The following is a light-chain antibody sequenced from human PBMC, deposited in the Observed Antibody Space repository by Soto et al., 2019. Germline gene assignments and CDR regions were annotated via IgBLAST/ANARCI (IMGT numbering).Light chain of an antibody. V-gene: IGLV2-14*01. CDR3: SSYTSSSTVV. Sequence: QSALTQPASVSGSPGQSITISCTGTSSDVGGYNYVCWYQQHPGKAPKLIIHDVSNRPSGVSHRFSCSKSGNTASPSISGLQAEDEADYCCSSYTSSSTVVFGGGTKLTVL. CDR2: DVS. CDR1: SSDVGGYNY. J-gene: IGLJ2*01.